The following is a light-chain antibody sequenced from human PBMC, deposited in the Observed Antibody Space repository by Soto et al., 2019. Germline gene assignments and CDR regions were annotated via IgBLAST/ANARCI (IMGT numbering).Light chain of an antibody. CDR1: QSVSSK. J-gene: IGKJ4*01. Sequence: ETLMTQSPATLSLSPGERATLSCRASQSVSSKLVWYQQKPGQAPRFLIYGASTRATGIPARFRGSGSGTEFTLTIDSLQSEDFAVYYCQQYNDCPPAFGGGTKVDI. CDR2: GAS. V-gene: IGKV3-15*01. CDR3: QQYNDCPPA.